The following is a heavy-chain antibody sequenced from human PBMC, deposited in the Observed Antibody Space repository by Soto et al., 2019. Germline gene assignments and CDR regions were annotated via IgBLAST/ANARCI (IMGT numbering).Heavy chain of an antibody. J-gene: IGHJ4*01. CDR3: AKEQHSMAGAVAEYFD. V-gene: IGHV3-30*18. CDR1: GFTFSTYG. Sequence: QVQLVESGGGVVQPGKSLRLSCAASGFTFSTYGINWVRQAPGKGLEWVALISYDGGRKYYGDSVKGRFIISRDNSHNTVALQMNSLRVEDTGVYVGAKEQHSMAGAVAEYFD. D-gene: IGHD6-19*01. CDR2: ISYDGGRK.